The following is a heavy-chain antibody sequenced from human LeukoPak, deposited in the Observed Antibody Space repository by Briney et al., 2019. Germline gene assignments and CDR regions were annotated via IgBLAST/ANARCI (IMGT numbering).Heavy chain of an antibody. CDR3: ATDLHYCSGIDY. CDR1: GFSFCPNA. V-gene: IGHV3-23*01. CDR2: ICGDGGT. Sequence: GGSLRLSCAASGFSFCPNAMSWVRQTPGKGLEGVAGICGDGGTHYTASVKGRFSISRDKSKNTLYLQMNSLSAEDTAIYYCATDLHYCSGIDYWGQGTLVTVSS. D-gene: IGHD3-3*02. J-gene: IGHJ4*02.